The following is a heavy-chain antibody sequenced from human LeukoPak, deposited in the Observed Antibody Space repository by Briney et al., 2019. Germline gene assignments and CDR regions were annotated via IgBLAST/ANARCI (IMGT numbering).Heavy chain of an antibody. V-gene: IGHV3-23*01. D-gene: IGHD2-15*01. Sequence: GGSLRLSCVASGFTFSRSPMNWVRQAPGKGLEWVSTSGTDGDTYYAASVKGRFTISKDSSTNTVYLQITSLRAEDAAVYYCATKTPGRHPFDFWGQGTLVTVSS. J-gene: IGHJ4*02. CDR2: TSGTDGDT. CDR3: ATKTPGRHPFDF. CDR1: GFTFSRSP.